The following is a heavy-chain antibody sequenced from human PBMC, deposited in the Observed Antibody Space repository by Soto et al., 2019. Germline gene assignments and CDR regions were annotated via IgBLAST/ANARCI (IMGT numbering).Heavy chain of an antibody. D-gene: IGHD5-12*01. CDR1: GFSFSSYW. V-gene: IGHV3-74*01. J-gene: IGHJ6*02. Sequence: EVQVVESGGGFVQPGGSLRLSCAASGFSFSSYWMHWARQAPGTGPVWVALINRDGRDTRYADSVRGRFTVSRDNAKNMLYLQMTNVRAEDAAVYYCARDVSRGTDGWGQGTTVSVSS. CDR3: ARDVSRGTDG. CDR2: INRDGRDT.